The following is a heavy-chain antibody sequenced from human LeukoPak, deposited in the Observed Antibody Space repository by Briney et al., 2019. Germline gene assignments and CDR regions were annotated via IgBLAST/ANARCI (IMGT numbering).Heavy chain of an antibody. CDR2: ISGSGGST. CDR1: GITFSSYA. D-gene: IGHD3-10*01. Sequence: GGSLRLSCVASGITFSSYAMSWVRQAPGKGLEWVSAISGSGGSTYYADSVKGRFTISRDNSKNTLYLQMNSLRAEDTAVYYCAKDLVVRGVIIEYFQHWGQGTLVTVSS. J-gene: IGHJ1*01. V-gene: IGHV3-23*01. CDR3: AKDLVVRGVIIEYFQH.